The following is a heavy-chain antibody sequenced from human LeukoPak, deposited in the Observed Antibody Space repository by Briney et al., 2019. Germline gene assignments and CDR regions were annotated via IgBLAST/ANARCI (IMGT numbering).Heavy chain of an antibody. V-gene: IGHV4-4*07. CDR1: GGSISSYY. CDR2: IYTSGST. J-gene: IGHJ4*02. CDR3: ARVGCSGGSCYSFGY. D-gene: IGHD2-15*01. Sequence: PSETLSLTXTVSGGSISSYYWSWIRQPAGKGLEWIGRIYTSGSTNYNPSLKSRVTMSVDTSKNQFSLKLSSVTAADTAVYYCARVGCSGGSCYSFGYWGQGTLVTVSS.